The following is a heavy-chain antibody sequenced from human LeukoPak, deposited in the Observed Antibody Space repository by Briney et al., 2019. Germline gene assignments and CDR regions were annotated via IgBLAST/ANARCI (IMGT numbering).Heavy chain of an antibody. CDR2: ISYDGSNK. V-gene: IGHV3-30*18. J-gene: IGHJ6*02. CDR3: AKGLALPNYDFWSGYYTAAYYYGMDV. D-gene: IGHD3-3*01. CDR1: GFTFSSYG. Sequence: GGSLRLSCAASGFTFSSYGMHWVRQAPGKGLEWVAVISYDGSNKYYADSVKGRFTISRDNSKNTLYLQMNNLRPEDTAVYYCAKGLALPNYDFWSGYYTAAYYYGMDVWGQGTTVTVSS.